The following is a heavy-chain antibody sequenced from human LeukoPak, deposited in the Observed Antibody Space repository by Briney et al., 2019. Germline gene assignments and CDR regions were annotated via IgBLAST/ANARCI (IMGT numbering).Heavy chain of an antibody. D-gene: IGHD5-18*01. CDR2: ISYDGSNK. V-gene: IGHV3-30*18. J-gene: IGHJ4*02. Sequence: GGSLRLSCAASGFTFSSYGMHWVRQAPGKGLEWVAVISYDGSNKYYADFVKGRFTISRDNSKNTLYLQMNSLRAEDTAVYYCAKGLRFGGYSYGYPLDYWGQGTLVTVSS. CDR3: AKGLRFGGYSYGYPLDY. CDR1: GFTFSSYG.